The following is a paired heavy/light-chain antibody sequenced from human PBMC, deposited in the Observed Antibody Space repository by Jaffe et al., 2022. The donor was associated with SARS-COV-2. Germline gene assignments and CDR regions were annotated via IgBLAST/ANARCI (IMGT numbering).Light chain of an antibody. Sequence: DIVMNQTPLSLSVTPGQPASISCKSSQSLLHSDGETYLNWYLQKPGQPPQLLIYEVSNRFSGVPDRFSGSGSGTDFTLKISRVEAEDVGIYFCMQSIELPLTFGGGTKVEIK. J-gene: IGKJ4*01. CDR1: QSLLHSDGETY. V-gene: IGKV2D-29*01. CDR2: EVS. CDR3: MQSIELPLT.
Heavy chain of an antibody. CDR1: GFTLSGYA. V-gene: IGHV3-23*01. D-gene: IGHD2-15*01. CDR2: ISESDTDT. CDR3: AKGHGSATAPDS. Sequence: EVQLLESGGGLIQPGGSLRLSCAASGFTLSGYAMNWVRQAPGKGLEWVSLISESDTDTYYANSVRGRFTISRDYSKNTLYLQMSSLRAEDTAVYYCAKGHGSATAPDSWGQGTLVTVSS. J-gene: IGHJ4*02.